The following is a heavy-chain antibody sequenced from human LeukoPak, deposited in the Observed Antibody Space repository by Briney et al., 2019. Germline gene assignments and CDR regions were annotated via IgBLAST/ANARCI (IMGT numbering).Heavy chain of an antibody. CDR1: GFTFDDYG. CDR3: AREGAYYYDSSGSEGAFDI. D-gene: IGHD3-22*01. CDR2: INWNGGST. J-gene: IGHJ3*02. Sequence: PGGSLRLSCAASGFTFDDYGMSWVRQAPGKGLEWVSGINWNGGSTGYADSVKGRFTISRDNAKNSLYLQMNSLRAEDTALHYCAREGAYYYDSSGSEGAFDIWGQGTMVTVSS. V-gene: IGHV3-20*04.